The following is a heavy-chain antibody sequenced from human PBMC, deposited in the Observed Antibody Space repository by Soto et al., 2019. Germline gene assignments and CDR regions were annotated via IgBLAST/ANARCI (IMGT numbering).Heavy chain of an antibody. J-gene: IGHJ5*02. CDR2: IYYSGST. V-gene: IGHV4-59*08. Sequence: SETLSLTCTVSGGSISSSYWSWIRQPPGKGLEWIGYIYYSGSTHSHPSLKSRLAIDVDTSKNQFSLRLSSVTAADTAVYYCATRSGDYVGWFDPWGQGTRVTVSS. CDR3: ATRSGDYVGWFDP. CDR1: GGSISSSY. D-gene: IGHD4-17*01.